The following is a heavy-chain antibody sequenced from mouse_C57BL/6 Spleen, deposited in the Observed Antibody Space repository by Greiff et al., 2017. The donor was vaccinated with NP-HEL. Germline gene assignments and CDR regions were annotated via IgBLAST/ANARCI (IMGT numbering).Heavy chain of an antibody. Sequence: LQESGPELVKPGASVKISCKASGYAFSSSWMNWVKQRPGKGLEWIGRIYPGDGDTNYNGKFKGKATLTADKSSSTAYMQLSSLTSEDSAVYFCAQLGRYYAMDYRGQGTSVTVSS. CDR3: AQLGRYYAMDY. V-gene: IGHV1-82*01. CDR1: GYAFSSSW. J-gene: IGHJ4*01. CDR2: IYPGDGDT. D-gene: IGHD4-1*02.